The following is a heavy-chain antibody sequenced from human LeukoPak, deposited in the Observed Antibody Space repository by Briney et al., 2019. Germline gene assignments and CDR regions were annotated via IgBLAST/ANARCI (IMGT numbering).Heavy chain of an antibody. Sequence: GGSLRLSCAASEFAFINYWLHWVRQAPGKGLVWVSNISPDGRTTNYADSGKGLFTISRDNAKNTLYLQMNSLRVEDTAVYYCAGYYSGSSGYVHYWGQRTLVTVSS. J-gene: IGHJ4*02. D-gene: IGHD3-22*01. CDR1: EFAFINYW. CDR3: AGYYSGSSGYVHY. V-gene: IGHV3-74*01. CDR2: ISPDGRTT.